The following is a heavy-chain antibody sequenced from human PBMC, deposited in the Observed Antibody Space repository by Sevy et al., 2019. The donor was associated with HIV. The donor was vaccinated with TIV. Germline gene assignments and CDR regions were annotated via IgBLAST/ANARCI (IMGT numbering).Heavy chain of an antibody. CDR2: ISSSGSYI. Sequence: GSLRLSCAVSGFNFSNYSMDWVRQAPGKGLEWVSSISSSGSYIYYSDSLKGRITISIDNAKNSVYLQMNSLRAEDTAVYYCASQFDYWGQGTLVTISS. CDR1: GFNFSNYS. J-gene: IGHJ4*02. V-gene: IGHV3-21*01. CDR3: ASQFDY.